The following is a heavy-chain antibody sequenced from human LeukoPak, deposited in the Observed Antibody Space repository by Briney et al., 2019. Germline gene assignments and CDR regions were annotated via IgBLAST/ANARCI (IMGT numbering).Heavy chain of an antibody. D-gene: IGHD3-22*01. Sequence: SETLSLTCTVSGGSISSYYWSWIRQPAGKGLEWIGRIYTSGSTNYNPSLKSRVTMSVDTSKNQFSLKLSSVTAADTAVYYCAREPLYYYDSSGYFYFDYWGQGTLVTVSS. CDR1: GGSISSYY. J-gene: IGHJ4*02. V-gene: IGHV4-4*07. CDR2: IYTSGST. CDR3: AREPLYYYDSSGYFYFDY.